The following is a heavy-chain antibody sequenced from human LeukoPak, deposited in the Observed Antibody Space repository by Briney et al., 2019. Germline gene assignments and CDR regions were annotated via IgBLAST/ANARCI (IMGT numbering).Heavy chain of an antibody. V-gene: IGHV3-23*01. CDR1: GFTFSSYA. D-gene: IGHD2-2*01. CDR2: ISGSGGST. CDR3: AKDVVPAAIPYGMDV. Sequence: GGSLRLSCAASGFTFSSYAMHWVRQAPGKGLEWVSAISGSGGSTYYADSVKGRFTISRDNSKNTLYLQMNSLRAEDTAVYYCAKDVVPAAIPYGMDVWGQGTTVTVSS. J-gene: IGHJ6*02.